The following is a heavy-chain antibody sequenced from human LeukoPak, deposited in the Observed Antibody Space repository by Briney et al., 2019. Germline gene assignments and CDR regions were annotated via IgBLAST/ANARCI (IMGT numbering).Heavy chain of an antibody. V-gene: IGHV4-38-2*02. CDR2: IYHSGTT. J-gene: IGHJ4*02. D-gene: IGHD5-12*01. Sequence: SETLSLTXTVSGYSISSGCYWAWIRQPPGKGLEWIGNIYHSGTTYYNPSLKSRVTISVDTSKNQFSLELGSVTAADTAVYYCARQPARLPLDYWGQGTLVTVSS. CDR3: ARQPARLPLDY. CDR1: GYSISSGCY.